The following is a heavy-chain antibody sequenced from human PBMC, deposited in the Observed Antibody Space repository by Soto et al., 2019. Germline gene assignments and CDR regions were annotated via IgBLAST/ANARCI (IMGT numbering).Heavy chain of an antibody. Sequence: PGESLKISCNASEYSFTSYWIGWVRHMPGKGLEWMGIIYPGDSDTRYSPSFQGQVTISADTSITTAYLQWSSLKASDTAMYYCALLRYTSRLLKVGGAFDIWGQGTMVTV. V-gene: IGHV5-51*01. J-gene: IGHJ3*02. CDR2: IYPGDSDT. D-gene: IGHD6-19*01. CDR1: EYSFTSYW. CDR3: ALLRYTSRLLKVGGAFDI.